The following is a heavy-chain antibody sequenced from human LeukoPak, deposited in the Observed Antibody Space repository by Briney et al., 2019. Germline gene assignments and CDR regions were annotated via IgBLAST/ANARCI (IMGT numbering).Heavy chain of an antibody. Sequence: PSETPSLTCTVSGGSISGHYWNWIRQPARGGLWYIVRVYTCGSPNYNPSLKSRVTMSVDTSKNQLSLKLGSVTAADTAVYYCARSGLWFGELRDYFDYWGQGTVVTVSS. J-gene: IGHJ4*02. CDR1: GGSISGHY. CDR3: ARSGLWFGELRDYFDY. CDR2: VYTCGSP. D-gene: IGHD3-10*01. V-gene: IGHV4-4*07.